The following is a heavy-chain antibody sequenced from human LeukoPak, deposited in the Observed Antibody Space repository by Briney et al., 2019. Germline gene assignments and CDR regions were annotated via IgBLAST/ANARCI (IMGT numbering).Heavy chain of an antibody. J-gene: IGHJ3*02. CDR3: AKAVGSSGYFSRDAFDI. CDR2: ISGGGSST. V-gene: IGHV3-23*01. D-gene: IGHD3-22*01. CDR1: GFTFSSYA. Sequence: HSGGSLRLSCAPSGFTFSSYAMSWVRQAPGKGLEWVAVISGGGSSTYYADSVRGRFTISRDNSKNTVYLQMNSLRAEDTAIYYCAKAVGSSGYFSRDAFDIWGQGTMVTVSS.